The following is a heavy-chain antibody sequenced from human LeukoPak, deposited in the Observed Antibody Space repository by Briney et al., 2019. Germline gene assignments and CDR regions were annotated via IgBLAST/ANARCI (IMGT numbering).Heavy chain of an antibody. Sequence: PSGTLSLTCAVSGGSISSSNWWSWVRQPPGKGLEWIGEIYHSGSTNYNPSLKSRVTISVDTSKNQFSLKLSSVTAADTAVYYCARGISVTPYYGMDVWGQGTTVTVSS. J-gene: IGHJ6*02. V-gene: IGHV4-4*02. CDR2: IYHSGST. CDR1: GGSISSSNW. CDR3: ARGISVTPYYGMDV. D-gene: IGHD4-17*01.